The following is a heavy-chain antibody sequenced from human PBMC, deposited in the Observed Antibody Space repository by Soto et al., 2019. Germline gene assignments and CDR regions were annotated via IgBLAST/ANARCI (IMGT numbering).Heavy chain of an antibody. V-gene: IGHV4-4*02. CDR2: IYHSGST. J-gene: IGHJ3*02. CDR1: GGSISSSNW. CDR3: SRVDVSGSYSIKLDAFDI. Sequence: SEKLLLTCAVSGGSISSSNWWGWVRPLLGKGLEWIGEIYHSGSTNYNPSLKSRVTISVDKSKNQFSLKLSSVTAADTAVYYCSRVDVSGSYSIKLDAFDIWGQGTMV. D-gene: IGHD3-16*01.